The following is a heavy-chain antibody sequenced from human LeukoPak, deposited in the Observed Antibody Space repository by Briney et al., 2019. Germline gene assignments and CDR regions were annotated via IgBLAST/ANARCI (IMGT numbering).Heavy chain of an antibody. D-gene: IGHD5-24*01. V-gene: IGHV3-23*01. CDR3: AKVRLQLYYFDY. J-gene: IGHJ4*02. CDR2: ISGSGGST. CDR1: GFTFSSYA. Sequence: GGSLRLSCAASGFTFSSYAMSWVRQAPGKGLEWASAISGSGGSTYYADSVKGRFTISRDNSKNTLYLQMNSLRAEDTAVYYCAKVRLQLYYFDYWGQGTLVTVSS.